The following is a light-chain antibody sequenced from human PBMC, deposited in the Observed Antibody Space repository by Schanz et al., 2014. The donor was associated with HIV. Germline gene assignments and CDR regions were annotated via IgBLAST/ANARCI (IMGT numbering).Light chain of an antibody. V-gene: IGKV3-15*01. CDR3: HQYDNWPPGGT. J-gene: IGKJ1*01. CDR1: QSISNN. CDR2: DAF. Sequence: EIVMTQSPVTLSVSPGERATLSCRTSQSISNNLAWYQQKPGQAPRLLIYDAFTRATGIPARFSGSGSGTEFTLTVSSLQSEDFALYFCHQYDNWPPGGTFGQGTKVEIK.